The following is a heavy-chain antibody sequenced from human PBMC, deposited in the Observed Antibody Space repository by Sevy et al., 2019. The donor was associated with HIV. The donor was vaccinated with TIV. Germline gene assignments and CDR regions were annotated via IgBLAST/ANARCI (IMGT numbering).Heavy chain of an antibody. D-gene: IGHD4-17*01. Sequence: GGSLRLSCAASGFAFTNYYAMLWVRQAPGEGLEWVALISYDGSDKYYADSVKGRFTISRDNFKNTLYLQMNSLTTEDTAVYYCARPRANYVDHYFFYAMDVWGQGTTVTVSS. CDR1: GFAFTNYYA. J-gene: IGHJ6*02. CDR2: ISYDGSDK. CDR3: ARPRANYVDHYFFYAMDV. V-gene: IGHV3-30-3*01.